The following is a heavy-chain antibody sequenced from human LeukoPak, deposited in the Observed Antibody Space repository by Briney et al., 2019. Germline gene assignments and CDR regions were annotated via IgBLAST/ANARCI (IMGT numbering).Heavy chain of an antibody. J-gene: IGHJ6*03. D-gene: IGHD4-11*01. CDR1: GYTFTSYG. CDR2: ISGYNGNT. Sequence: GASVKVSCRASGYTFTSYGISWVRQAPGQGLEWMGWISGYNGNTNYAQKLQGRVTMTADTSTSTAYMELRSLRSDDTAVYYCARGTTVTPLYYYYMDVWGKGTTVTVSS. CDR3: ARGTTVTPLYYYYMDV. V-gene: IGHV1-18*01.